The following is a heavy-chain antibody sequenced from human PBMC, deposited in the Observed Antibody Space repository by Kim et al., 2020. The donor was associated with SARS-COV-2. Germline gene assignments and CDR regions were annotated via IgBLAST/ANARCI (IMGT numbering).Heavy chain of an antibody. Sequence: GGSLRLSCAASGFTLKTYAMNWVRQAPGKGLEWLAYISSSGVIYYPDSVKGRFTISRDNARNSVFLQMSGLRDEDTGVYYCARALPAVLWFGELGLWGRGTLVTVSS. CDR1: GFTLKTYA. V-gene: IGHV3-48*02. J-gene: IGHJ4*02. D-gene: IGHD3-10*01. CDR2: ISSSGVI. CDR3: ARALPAVLWFGELGL.